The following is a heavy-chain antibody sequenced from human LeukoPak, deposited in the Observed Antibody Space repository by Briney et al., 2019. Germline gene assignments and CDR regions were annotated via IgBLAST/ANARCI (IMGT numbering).Heavy chain of an antibody. CDR3: ARDTYNYDGSGYYYLDY. Sequence: PSETLSLTCTVSGGSVNSGSYYWSWIRQPPGKGLEWIGYIYYSGSTNYNPSLKSRVTISVDTSKNQFSLKLSPVTAADTAVYYCARDTYNYDGSGYYYLDYWGQGTLVTVSS. V-gene: IGHV4-61*01. CDR2: IYYSGST. J-gene: IGHJ4*02. D-gene: IGHD3-22*01. CDR1: GGSVNSGSYY.